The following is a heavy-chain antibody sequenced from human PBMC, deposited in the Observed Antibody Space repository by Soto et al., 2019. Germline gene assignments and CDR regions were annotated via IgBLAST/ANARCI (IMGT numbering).Heavy chain of an antibody. D-gene: IGHD6-19*01. CDR1: GFTVSSYA. V-gene: IGHV3-30-3*01. J-gene: IGHJ6*02. Sequence: GGSLRLSCAASGFTVSSYAMDGVCQAPGKGLEWVAVISYDGSNKYYADSVKGRFTISRDNSKNTLYLQMNSLRAEDTAVYYCARDSKRPYRPGIAVAGAPPGGAGAFNYGMDVWGQGTTVTVSS. CDR2: ISYDGSNK. CDR3: ARDSKRPYRPGIAVAGAPPGGAGAFNYGMDV.